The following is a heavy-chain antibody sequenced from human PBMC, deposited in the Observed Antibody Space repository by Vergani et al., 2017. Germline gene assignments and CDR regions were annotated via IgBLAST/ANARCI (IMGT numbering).Heavy chain of an antibody. V-gene: IGHV4-34*01. Sequence: QVQLQQWGAGLLKPSETLSLTCAVYGGSFSSYYWSWIRQPPGKGLEWIGEINHSGSTNYNPSLKSRVTISVDTSKNQFSLKLSSVTAADTAVYYCARDLIENDTYGRSGYWGPGTLVTVSS. J-gene: IGHJ1*01. CDR2: INHSGST. D-gene: IGHD6-25*01. CDR1: GGSFSSYY. CDR3: ARDLIENDTYGRSGY.